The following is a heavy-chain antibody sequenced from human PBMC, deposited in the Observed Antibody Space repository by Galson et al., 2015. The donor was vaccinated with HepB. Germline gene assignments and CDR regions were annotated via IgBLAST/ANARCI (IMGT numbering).Heavy chain of an antibody. CDR2: INPANHNT. D-gene: IGHD2-2*02. CDR1: GYSFTTYA. J-gene: IGHJ6*02. CDR3: ARDRRQFQLLYPGYYYGMDV. Sequence: CKASGYSFTTYAMHWVRQAPGQRLEWMGWINPANHNTKHSQKFQGRVTITRDTSARTTYMELSSLRSEDTALYYCARDRRQFQLLYPGYYYGMDVWGQGTTVTVFS. V-gene: IGHV1-3*01.